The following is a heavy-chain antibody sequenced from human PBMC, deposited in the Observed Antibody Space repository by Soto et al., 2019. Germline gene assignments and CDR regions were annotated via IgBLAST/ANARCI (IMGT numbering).Heavy chain of an antibody. Sequence: ASVKVSCKASGYTFTSYDINWVRQATGQGLGWMGWMNPNSGNTGYAQKFQGRVTMTRNTSIGTAYMELSSLRSEDTAVYYCANFWSGYPRPPYYAIDVSDQGTTVTLSS. CDR2: MNPNSGNT. CDR1: GYTFTSYD. V-gene: IGHV1-8*01. D-gene: IGHD3-3*01. CDR3: ANFWSGYPRPPYYAIDV. J-gene: IGHJ6*02.